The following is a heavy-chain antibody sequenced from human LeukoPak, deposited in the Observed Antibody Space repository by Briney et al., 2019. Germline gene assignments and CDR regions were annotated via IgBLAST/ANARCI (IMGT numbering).Heavy chain of an antibody. J-gene: IGHJ5*02. CDR1: GXXXXSYY. D-gene: IGHD6-19*01. V-gene: IGHV4-59*01. CDR2: IYYSGST. Sequence: SGXXXXSYYWSWIRQPPGKGLEWIGYIYYSGSTNYNPSLKSRVTISVDTSKNQFSLKLSSVTAADTAVYYCARRVAVAGTNWFDPWGQGTLVTVSS. CDR3: ARRVAVAGTNWFDP.